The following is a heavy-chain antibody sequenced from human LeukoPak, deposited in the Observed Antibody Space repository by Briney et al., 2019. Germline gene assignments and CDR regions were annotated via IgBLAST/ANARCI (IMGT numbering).Heavy chain of an antibody. D-gene: IGHD3-22*01. J-gene: IGHJ4*02. CDR3: ARDLGHYYDSSGQPWDAY. V-gene: IGHV1-8*01. CDR1: GYTFTSYY. Sequence: GASVKVSFKASGYTFTSYYINWVRQATGQGLEWMGWMNPNSGNTGYAQKFQGRVTMTRDTSISTAYMELSSLRSEDTAVYSCARDLGHYYDSSGQPWDAYWGQGTLVTVSS. CDR2: MNPNSGNT.